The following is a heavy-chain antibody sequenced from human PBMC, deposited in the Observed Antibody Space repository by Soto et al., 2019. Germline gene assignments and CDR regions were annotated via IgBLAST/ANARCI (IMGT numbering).Heavy chain of an antibody. CDR2: IIPIFGTA. CDR3: ASGDKDIVVVVAATAYGMDV. J-gene: IGHJ6*02. Sequence: ASVKVSCKASGGTFSSYAISWVRQAPGQGLEWMGGIIPIFGTANYAQKFQGRVTITADESTSTAYMELSSLRSEDTAVYYCASGDKDIVVVVAATAYGMDVWGQGTTVTVSS. D-gene: IGHD2-15*01. V-gene: IGHV1-69*13. CDR1: GGTFSSYA.